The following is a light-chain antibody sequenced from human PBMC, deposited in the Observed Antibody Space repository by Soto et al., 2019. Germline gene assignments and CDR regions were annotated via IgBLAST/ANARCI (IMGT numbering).Light chain of an antibody. Sequence: EIVLTQSPATLSLSPGERATLSCRASQSVSSYLAWYQQKPGQAPRLLIYGASSRATGIPDRFSGSGSGTDFTLTISRLAPEDFAVYYCQQYGSSPETFGQGTKVEIK. CDR2: GAS. J-gene: IGKJ1*01. V-gene: IGKV3-20*01. CDR1: QSVSSY. CDR3: QQYGSSPET.